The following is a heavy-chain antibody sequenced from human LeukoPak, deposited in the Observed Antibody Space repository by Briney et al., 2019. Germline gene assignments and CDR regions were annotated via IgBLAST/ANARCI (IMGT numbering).Heavy chain of an antibody. D-gene: IGHD3-22*01. CDR3: ARVFGTHYDSSGYALDY. J-gene: IGHJ4*02. V-gene: IGHV4-38-2*02. CDR2: FYHSGTT. Sequence: SETLSLTCTVSGYSISSGYYWGWIRQPPGKGLEWIGSFYHSGTTYYNPSLKSRVTILVDTSKNHFSLKLSSVTAADTAVYYCARVFGTHYDSSGYALDYWGQGTLVTVSS. CDR1: GYSISSGYY.